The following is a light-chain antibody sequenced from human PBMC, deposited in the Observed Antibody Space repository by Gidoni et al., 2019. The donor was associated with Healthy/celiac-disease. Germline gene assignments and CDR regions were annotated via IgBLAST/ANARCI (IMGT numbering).Light chain of an antibody. J-gene: IGKJ4*01. CDR1: QSVSSY. CDR2: DSS. CDR3: QQRSNWNT. V-gene: IGKV3-11*01. Sequence: EIVLTQSPATLSLSPGERATLSRRASQSVSSYLAWSQQKPGQAPRLLLHDSSDRATGIPTRFRCSGCGTDFTLTISSIEPEDFAVYYCQQRSNWNTFGGGTKVEIK.